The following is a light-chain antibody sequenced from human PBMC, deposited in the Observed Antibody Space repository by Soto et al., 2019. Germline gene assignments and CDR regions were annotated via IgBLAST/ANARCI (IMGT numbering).Light chain of an antibody. Sequence: EIVLTQSPATLSLSPVERATLSCRASQSVSSYLAWYQQKPGQAPRLLIYGASTRATGIPARFSGSGSGTDFTLTIRRLEPEDFAVYYCQQYGSSPWTFGQGTKVDIK. CDR2: GAS. J-gene: IGKJ1*01. CDR3: QQYGSSPWT. V-gene: IGKV3-20*01. CDR1: QSVSSY.